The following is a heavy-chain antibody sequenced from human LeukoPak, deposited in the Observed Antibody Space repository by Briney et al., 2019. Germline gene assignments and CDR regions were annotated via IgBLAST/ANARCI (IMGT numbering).Heavy chain of an antibody. Sequence: PGRSLRFSCAASGFTFDDYAMHWVRQAPGKGLEWVSGISWNSGSIGYADSVKGRFTISRDNAKNSLYLQMNSLRAEDMALYYCAKEASQDEYYFDYWGQGTLVTVSS. J-gene: IGHJ4*02. CDR1: GFTFDDYA. V-gene: IGHV3-9*03. CDR2: ISWNSGSI. CDR3: AKEASQDEYYFDY. D-gene: IGHD5-24*01.